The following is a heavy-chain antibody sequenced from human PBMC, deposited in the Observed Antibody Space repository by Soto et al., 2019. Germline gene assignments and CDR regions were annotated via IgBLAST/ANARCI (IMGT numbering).Heavy chain of an antibody. J-gene: IGHJ4*02. V-gene: IGHV4-59*01. Sequence: QVQLQESGPGLVKPSETLSLTCTVSGGSISSYYWSWIRQPPGKGLEWIGYIYYSGSTNYNPSLKSRGTISVDTSKNPFSLKLSSVSAADTAVYYCARGWLQPYFDYWGQGTLVTVSS. D-gene: IGHD5-12*01. CDR1: GGSISSYY. CDR2: IYYSGST. CDR3: ARGWLQPYFDY.